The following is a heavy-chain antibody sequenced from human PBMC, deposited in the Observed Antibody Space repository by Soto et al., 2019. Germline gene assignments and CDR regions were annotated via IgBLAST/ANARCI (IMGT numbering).Heavy chain of an antibody. Sequence: SETLSLTCTVSGGSISSYYWSWIRQPAGKGLEWIGRTYTSGSTNYNPSLKSRVTMSVDTSKNQFSLKLSSVTAADTAVYYCARDSLPEGGAAFDYWGQGTLVTVSS. V-gene: IGHV4-4*07. CDR3: ARDSLPEGGAAFDY. D-gene: IGHD1-26*01. CDR2: TYTSGST. J-gene: IGHJ4*02. CDR1: GGSISSYY.